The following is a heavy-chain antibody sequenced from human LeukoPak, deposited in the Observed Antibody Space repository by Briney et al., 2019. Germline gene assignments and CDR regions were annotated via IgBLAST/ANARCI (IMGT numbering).Heavy chain of an antibody. J-gene: IGHJ4*02. CDR1: GFTFDDYG. Sequence: GGSLRLSCAASGFTFDDYGMSWVRQAPGKGLEWVSGINWNGGSTGYADSVKGRFTISRDNSKNTLYLQMNSLRAEDTAVYYCAKVGPGSGYSGHDYWGQGTLVTVSS. V-gene: IGHV3-20*04. CDR2: INWNGGST. D-gene: IGHD3-22*01. CDR3: AKVGPGSGYSGHDY.